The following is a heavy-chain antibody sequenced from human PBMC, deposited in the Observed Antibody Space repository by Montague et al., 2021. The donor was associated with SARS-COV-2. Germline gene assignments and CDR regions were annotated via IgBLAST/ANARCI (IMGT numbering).Heavy chain of an antibody. V-gene: IGHV3-7*01. CDR1: VFTFSSYW. Sequence: SLRLSCVASVFTFSSYWMSLVRQAPGKGLEWVANIKQDGGEKYYLDSXKGRFTISRDNAKNSLYLQMNSLRAEDTAVYYCARVQRTTGTTRLGTYYYYYYGMDVWGQGTTVTVSS. CDR3: ARVQRTTGTTRLGTYYYYYYGMDV. D-gene: IGHD1-1*01. J-gene: IGHJ6*02. CDR2: IKQDGGEK.